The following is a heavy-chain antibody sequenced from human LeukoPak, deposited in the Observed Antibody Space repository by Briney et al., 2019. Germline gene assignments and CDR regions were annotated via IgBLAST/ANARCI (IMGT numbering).Heavy chain of an antibody. J-gene: IGHJ4*02. CDR3: AGPPTGTGGY. CDR2: IYTSGST. CDR1: GGSISSNY. D-gene: IGHD1-1*01. V-gene: IGHV4-4*07. Sequence: SETLTLTCTVPGGSISSNYWSWLRQPAGKGLEWIGRIYTSGSTNYNPSLKSRVTISVDKSKNQVSLKLSSVTAADTAVYYCAGPPTGTGGYWGQGTLVTVSS.